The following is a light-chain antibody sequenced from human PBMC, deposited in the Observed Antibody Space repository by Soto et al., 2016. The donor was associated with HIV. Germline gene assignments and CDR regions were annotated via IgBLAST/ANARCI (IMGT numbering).Light chain of an antibody. CDR2: KAS. CDR1: QDITTW. Sequence: DIQMTQSPSTLSASVGDRVTITCRASQDITTWLAWYQQKPGKPPNLLIYKASNLQNGVPXRFSGSGSGTEFTLSINSLQPDDFATYYCQQFGNKPYTFGLGDQAGDQT. V-gene: IGKV1-5*03. J-gene: IGKJ2*01. CDR3: QQFGNKPYT.